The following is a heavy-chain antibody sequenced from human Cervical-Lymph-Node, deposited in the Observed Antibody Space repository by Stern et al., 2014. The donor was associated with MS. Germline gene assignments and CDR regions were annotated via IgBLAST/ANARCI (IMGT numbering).Heavy chain of an antibody. CDR1: GFTFSSYS. Sequence: VQLVQSGGGLVKPGGSLRLSCAASGFTFSSYSMNWVRQAPGQGLEWVSSISSISSYIYYADSVKGRFTISRANAQNSLYLQMNSLRAEDTAVYYCARDKVGATFPDEYYYYYGMDVWGQGTTVTVSS. CDR2: ISSISSYI. V-gene: IGHV3-21*01. D-gene: IGHD1-26*01. J-gene: IGHJ6*02. CDR3: ARDKVGATFPDEYYYYYGMDV.